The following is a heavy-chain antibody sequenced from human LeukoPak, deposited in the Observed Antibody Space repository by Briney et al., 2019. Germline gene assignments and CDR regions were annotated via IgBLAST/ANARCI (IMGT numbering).Heavy chain of an antibody. J-gene: IGHJ4*02. Sequence: GGSLRLSCAASGFTVTNYAMYWVRQAPGKGLEWVSAISGRDDSTYYADSVKGRFTISRDTSKNTLFLQMNSLRAEDTAVYYCAKWGDYDILTGYYDHDYWGQGTLVTVSS. CDR1: GFTVTNYA. V-gene: IGHV3-23*01. D-gene: IGHD3-9*01. CDR3: AKWGDYDILTGYYDHDY. CDR2: ISGRDDST.